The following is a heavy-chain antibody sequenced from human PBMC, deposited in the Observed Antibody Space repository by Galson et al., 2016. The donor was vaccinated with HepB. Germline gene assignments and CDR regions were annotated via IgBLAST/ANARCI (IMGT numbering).Heavy chain of an antibody. V-gene: IGHV3-23*01. Sequence: SLRLSCAASGFTFSNYAMSWVRQAPGKGLEWVSTISGSGATTYYADSVKGRFTISRDTSKNTLYLQMNSLRAEDTAVYYCAGATRRYSGSDSPPNYWGQGTLVTVSS. CDR1: GFTFSNYA. CDR3: AGATRRYSGSDSPPNY. J-gene: IGHJ4*02. CDR2: ISGSGATT. D-gene: IGHD5-12*01.